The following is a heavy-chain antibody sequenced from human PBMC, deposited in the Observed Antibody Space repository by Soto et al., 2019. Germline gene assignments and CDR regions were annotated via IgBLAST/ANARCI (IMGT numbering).Heavy chain of an antibody. CDR3: ARESTGTWYYYGMDV. Sequence: QVQLQESGPGLVKPSETLSLTCTVSGGSISSYYWSWIRQPPGKGLEWIGYIYYSGSTNYNPSLKRRVTLSVDPSKHQFSLKLSSVTAADTAVYYCARESTGTWYYYGMDVWGQGTTVTVSS. J-gene: IGHJ6*02. CDR2: IYYSGST. CDR1: GGSISSYY. V-gene: IGHV4-59*01. D-gene: IGHD1-1*01.